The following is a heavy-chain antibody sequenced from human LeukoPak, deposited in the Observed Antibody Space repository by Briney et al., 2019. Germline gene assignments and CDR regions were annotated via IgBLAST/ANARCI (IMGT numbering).Heavy chain of an antibody. Sequence: GGSLRLSCAASGFTLRCYAMSWGRQAPGKGLEWVSAISGSGGSTYYADSVKGRFTISRDNSKNTLYLQMNSLRAEDTAVYYCAKDLAYSSSWYYFDYWGQGTLVTVSS. V-gene: IGHV3-23*01. CDR2: ISGSGGST. CDR3: AKDLAYSSSWYYFDY. CDR1: GFTLRCYA. D-gene: IGHD6-13*01. J-gene: IGHJ4*02.